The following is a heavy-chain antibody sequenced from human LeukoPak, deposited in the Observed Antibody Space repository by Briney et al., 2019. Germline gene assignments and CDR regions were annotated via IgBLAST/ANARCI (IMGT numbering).Heavy chain of an antibody. Sequence: PSETLSLTCTVSGGSISSNYWSWIRQPPGRGLEWIGNIYYTGSSYYSPSLKSRVTISVDTSKSQFSLKLSSVTAADTAVYYCATCTNCYGGPLYYYMDVWGKGTTVTVSS. CDR3: ATCTNCYGGPLYYYMDV. V-gene: IGHV4-59*01. CDR2: IYYTGSS. D-gene: IGHD2-2*01. CDR1: GGSISSNY. J-gene: IGHJ6*03.